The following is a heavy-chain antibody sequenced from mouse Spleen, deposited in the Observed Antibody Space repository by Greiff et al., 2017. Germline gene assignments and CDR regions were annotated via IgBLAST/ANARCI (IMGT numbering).Heavy chain of an antibody. CDR1: GFSLSTFGMG. J-gene: IGHJ2*01. V-gene: IGHV8-8*01. Sequence: QVTLKESGPGILQPSQTLSLTCSFSGFSLSTFGMGVVWIRQPSGKGLEWLAHIWWDAYKYYNPALKSRLTISKDTSKNQGFLKIANVDTSDTATYYCARIEGLTGGYYFDYWGQGTTLTGSS. CDR3: ARIEGLTGGYYFDY. CDR2: IWWDAYK. D-gene: IGHD3-1*01.